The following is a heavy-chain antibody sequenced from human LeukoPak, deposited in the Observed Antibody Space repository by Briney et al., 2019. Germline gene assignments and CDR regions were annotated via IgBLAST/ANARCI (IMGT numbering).Heavy chain of an antibody. CDR1: GFTFSSYS. V-gene: IGHV3-21*01. J-gene: IGHJ2*01. CDR3: ARDGLAAATLHWCFDL. CDR2: ISSSSSYI. Sequence: PGGSLSLSCAASGFTFSSYSMNWVRQAPGKGLEWVSSISSSSSYIYYADSVKGRFTISRDNARNSLYLQMNSLRAEDTAVYYCARDGLAAATLHWCFDLWGRGTLVTVSS. D-gene: IGHD2-15*01.